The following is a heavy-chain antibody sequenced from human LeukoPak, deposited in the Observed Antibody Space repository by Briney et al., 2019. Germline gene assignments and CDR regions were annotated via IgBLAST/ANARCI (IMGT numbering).Heavy chain of an antibody. CDR1: GGSISSYH. D-gene: IGHD6-25*01. V-gene: IGHV4-4*07. CDR3: ARSYSSAWYFDY. J-gene: IGHJ4*02. Sequence: SETLSLTCSVSGGSISSYHWSWIRQPAGKGLEWIGRMYTCGSTSYNPSLKSRVTLSLDTSKNQFSLKLNSVTAADTAVYYCARSYSSAWYFDYWGQGTLVTVSS. CDR2: MYTCGST.